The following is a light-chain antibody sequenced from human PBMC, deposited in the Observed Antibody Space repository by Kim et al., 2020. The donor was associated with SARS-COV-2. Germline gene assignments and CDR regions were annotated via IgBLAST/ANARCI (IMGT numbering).Light chain of an antibody. CDR1: SSDGGSYIL. Sequence: QSLTVSCTATSSDGGSYILVSWYQQHPGKAPKLLIYEVTKRPSGVSTRFSGAKSGNTASLTISGLQAEDEADYHCCSYAGGSTPWVFGGGAKLTVL. V-gene: IGLV2-23*02. CDR3: CSYAGGSTPWV. J-gene: IGLJ3*02. CDR2: EVT.